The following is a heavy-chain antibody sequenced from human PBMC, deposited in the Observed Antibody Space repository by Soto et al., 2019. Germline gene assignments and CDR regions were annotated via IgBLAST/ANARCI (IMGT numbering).Heavy chain of an antibody. CDR3: ARLPWGLSSSRRNYYMDV. D-gene: IGHD6-13*01. V-gene: IGHV4-39*01. Sequence: QLQLQESGPGLVKPSETLSLTCSVYGGSISSSRYYWGWIRQPPGKGLERIGSIYYSGSTYYNPSLKSRVTISVDTSKNQFSLKLSSVTAADTALYYCARLPWGLSSSRRNYYMDVWGKGTTVTVSS. J-gene: IGHJ6*03. CDR1: GGSISSSRYY. CDR2: IYYSGST.